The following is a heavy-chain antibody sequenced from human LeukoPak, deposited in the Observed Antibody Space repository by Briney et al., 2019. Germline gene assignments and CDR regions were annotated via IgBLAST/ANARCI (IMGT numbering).Heavy chain of an antibody. D-gene: IGHD6-19*01. CDR3: AKDRVDGYSSGWYGNWNWFDP. V-gene: IGHV3-23*01. J-gene: IGHJ5*02. CDR2: ISGSGGST. CDR1: GFTFITYW. Sequence: GGSLRLSCAASGFTFITYWMSWVRQAPGKGLEWASAISGSGGSTYYADSVKGRFTISRDNSKNTLYLQMNSLRAEDTAVYYCAKDRVDGYSSGWYGNWNWFDPWGQGTLVTVSS.